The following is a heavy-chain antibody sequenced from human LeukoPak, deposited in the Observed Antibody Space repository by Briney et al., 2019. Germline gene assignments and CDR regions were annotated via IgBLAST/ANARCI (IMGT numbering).Heavy chain of an antibody. CDR2: ISSSSSTI. V-gene: IGHV3-48*01. CDR1: GFTFSSYS. J-gene: IGHJ6*03. Sequence: PGGSLRLSCAASGFTFSSYSMNWVRQAPGKGLEWVSYISSSSSTIYYADSVKGRFTISRDNAKNSLYLQMNSLRAGDTAVYYCAREGIGGAPIPYYYYMDVWGKGTTVTVSS. CDR3: AREGIGGAPIPYYYYMDV. D-gene: IGHD2-2*02.